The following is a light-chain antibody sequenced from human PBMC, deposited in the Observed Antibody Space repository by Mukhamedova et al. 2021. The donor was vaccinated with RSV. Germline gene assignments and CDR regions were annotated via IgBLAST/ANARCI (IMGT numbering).Light chain of an antibody. J-gene: IGKJ2*01. CDR2: LGS. Sequence: GQSPQLLIYLGSDRASGVPDRFSGSGSSTDFTLKISRVEAEDVGVYYCMQTLQVPQAFGQGTKLEI. V-gene: IGKV2-28*01. CDR3: MQTLQVPQA.